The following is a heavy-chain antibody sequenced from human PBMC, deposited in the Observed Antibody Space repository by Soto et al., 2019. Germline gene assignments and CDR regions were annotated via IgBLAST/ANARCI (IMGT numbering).Heavy chain of an antibody. Sequence: ASLKVSCKAYGYTFTTYHMHWVRQAPVQGLEWMGMIDPSDGTTTYAQKLQGRVTMTRDTATSTVYMELSSLRSEDTAVYYCARDEVPDVQNDAFDIWGQATMVTVSS. J-gene: IGHJ3*02. CDR2: IDPSDGTT. CDR1: GYTFTTYH. V-gene: IGHV1-46*04. CDR3: ARDEVPDVQNDAFDI.